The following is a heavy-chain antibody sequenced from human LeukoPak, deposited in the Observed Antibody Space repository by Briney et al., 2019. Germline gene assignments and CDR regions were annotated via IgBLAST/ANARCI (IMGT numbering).Heavy chain of an antibody. J-gene: IGHJ4*02. CDR3: ARGPYYYDSSGYYY. V-gene: IGHV4-34*01. CDR1: GGSFSGYY. Sequence: SETLSLTCAVYGGSFSGYYWSSIRQPPGKGLEWIGEINHSGSTNYNPSLKSRVTISVDTSKNQFSLKLSSVTAADTAVYYCARGPYYYDSSGYYYWGQGTLVTVSS. D-gene: IGHD3-22*01. CDR2: INHSGST.